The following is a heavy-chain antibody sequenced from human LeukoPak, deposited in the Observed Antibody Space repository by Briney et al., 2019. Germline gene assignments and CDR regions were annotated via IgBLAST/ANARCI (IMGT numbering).Heavy chain of an antibody. D-gene: IGHD3-10*01. CDR1: GFTFSNAW. V-gene: IGHV3-15*01. CDR3: TLLGDLLWFGELSGGHDY. J-gene: IGHJ4*02. Sequence: GGSLRLSCAAAGFTFSNAWMSWVRQAPGKGLEWVGRIKSKTDGGTTDYAAPVKGRFTISRDDSKNTLYLQMNSLKTEDTAVYYCTLLGDLLWFGELSGGHDYWGQGTLVTVSP. CDR2: IKSKTDGGTT.